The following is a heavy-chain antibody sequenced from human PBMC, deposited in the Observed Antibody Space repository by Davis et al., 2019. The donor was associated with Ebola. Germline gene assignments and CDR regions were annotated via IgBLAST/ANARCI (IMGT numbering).Heavy chain of an antibody. CDR2: INHSGRT. V-gene: IGHV4-34*01. Sequence: MPSETLSLTCAVSGGSFSDHFWTWVRQPPGKGLEWIGEINHSGRTTYNASLKSRVTISADTSEKQFSLKVTSVTAADTAVYYCATLGRFCRGGICYSFDSWGQGTLVTVSS. J-gene: IGHJ4*02. CDR1: GGSFSDHF. D-gene: IGHD2-15*01. CDR3: ATLGRFCRGGICYSFDS.